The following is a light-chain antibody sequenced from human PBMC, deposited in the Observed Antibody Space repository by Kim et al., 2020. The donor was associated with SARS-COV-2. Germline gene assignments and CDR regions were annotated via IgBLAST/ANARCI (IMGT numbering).Light chain of an antibody. CDR1: QRVCNY. J-gene: IGKJ1*01. CDR2: LAS. Sequence: APLGDRETITCRGRQRVCNYLSWYQQKTGKVPKLLIYLASALQTDGPSRCIGSEYGSDFTLTISNLHTEDVATYYSQKYKEATWTFGQETKVDIK. CDR3: QKYKEATWT. V-gene: IGKV1-27*01.